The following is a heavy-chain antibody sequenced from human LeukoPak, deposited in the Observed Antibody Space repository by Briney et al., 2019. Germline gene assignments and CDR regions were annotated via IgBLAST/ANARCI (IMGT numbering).Heavy chain of an antibody. J-gene: IGHJ5*02. D-gene: IGHD2-15*01. V-gene: IGHV4-59*08. CDR1: GGSISSYY. Sequence: PSETLSLTCTVSGGSISSYYWSWIRQPPGKGLEWIGYIYYSGSTNYNPSLKSRVTISVDTSKNQFSLKLSSVTAADTAVYYCAQCSGGSCYWFDPWGQGTLVTVSS. CDR2: IYYSGST. CDR3: AQCSGGSCYWFDP.